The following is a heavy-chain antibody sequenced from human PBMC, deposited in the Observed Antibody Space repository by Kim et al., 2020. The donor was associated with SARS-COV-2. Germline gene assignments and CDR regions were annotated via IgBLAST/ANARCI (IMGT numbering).Heavy chain of an antibody. CDR2: IYSGGTT. CDR1: GFTVSSNY. D-gene: IGHD4-17*01. J-gene: IGHJ5*02. CDR3: ARERNDDSGDYHPDS. V-gene: IGHV3-53*01. Sequence: GGSLRLSCAASGFTVSSNYMSWVRQAPGKGLEWVSVIYSGGTTYYADSVKGRFTISRDNSENTLYLQMNSLRAEDTAVYYCARERNDDSGDYHPDSWGQGTLVNVSS.